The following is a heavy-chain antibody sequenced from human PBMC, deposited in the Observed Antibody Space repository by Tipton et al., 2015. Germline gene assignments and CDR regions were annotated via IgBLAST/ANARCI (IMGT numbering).Heavy chain of an antibody. Sequence: TLSLTCSVSGASISSGYYWGWIRQPPGKGLEWIGYISYTDGAHYNPALKSRVTISVDTSKNQFSLTLNSVAAADTAVYYCARDLEHGMDVWGHGTTVTVSS. J-gene: IGHJ6*02. CDR3: ARDLEHGMDV. CDR1: GASISSGYY. V-gene: IGHV4-61*01. D-gene: IGHD5-24*01. CDR2: ISYTDGA.